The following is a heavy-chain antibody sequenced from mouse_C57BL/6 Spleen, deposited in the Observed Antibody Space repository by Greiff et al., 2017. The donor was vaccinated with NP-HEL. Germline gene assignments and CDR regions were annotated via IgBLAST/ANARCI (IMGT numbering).Heavy chain of an antibody. D-gene: IGHD2-5*01. CDR3: ASPSSNLYYFDY. J-gene: IGHJ2*01. V-gene: IGHV14-2*01. Sequence: EVQLQQSGAELVKPGASVKLSCTASGFNIKDYYMHWVKQRTEQGLEWIGRIDTEDGETKYAPKFQGKATITADTSSNTAYLHLSSLTSEDTAFYYCASPSSNLYYFDYWGQGTTLTVSS. CDR1: GFNIKDYY. CDR2: IDTEDGET.